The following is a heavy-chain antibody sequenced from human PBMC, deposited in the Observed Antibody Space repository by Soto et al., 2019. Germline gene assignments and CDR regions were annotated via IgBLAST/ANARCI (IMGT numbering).Heavy chain of an antibody. D-gene: IGHD3-22*01. Sequence: QVQLVQSGAEEKKPGASVKVSCKASGYTFTSYAMHWVRQAPGQRLEWMGWLNAGNGNTKYSQKFQGRVTITRDTSASTDYMELSSLRSEDTAVYYCARDYDSSGYPRYYFDYWGQGTLVTVSS. J-gene: IGHJ4*02. CDR2: LNAGNGNT. V-gene: IGHV1-3*05. CDR3: ARDYDSSGYPRYYFDY. CDR1: GYTFTSYA.